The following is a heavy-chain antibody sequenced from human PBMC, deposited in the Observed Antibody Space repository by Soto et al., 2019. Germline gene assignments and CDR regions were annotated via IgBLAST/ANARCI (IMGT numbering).Heavy chain of an antibody. D-gene: IGHD2-21*01. J-gene: IGHJ3*02. CDR2: TNNDGSAT. CDR3: AREIATISLGAFDI. V-gene: IGHV3-74*01. Sequence: GGSLRLSCAASGFGFSSYWMHWVRQAPGKGLVWVSRTNNDGSATTYADSVRGRFTSFRDNAKNTLFLQMTSLGVEDTAVYYCAREIATISLGAFDIWGEGTMVTVSS. CDR1: GFGFSSYW.